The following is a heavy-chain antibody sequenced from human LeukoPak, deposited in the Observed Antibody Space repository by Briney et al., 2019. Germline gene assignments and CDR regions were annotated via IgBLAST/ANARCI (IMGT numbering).Heavy chain of an antibody. V-gene: IGHV3-43*02. CDR1: GFMFHDYA. D-gene: IGHD6-19*01. CDR3: ARESESSGWYDY. Sequence: GGSLKLSCAAPGFMFHDYAIHWVRQAPGKGLEWVSLISGDGGSTFYADSVKGRFTISRDNSKNSLYLQMNSLRSDDTALYYCARESESSGWYDYWGQGTLVTVSS. J-gene: IGHJ4*02. CDR2: ISGDGGST.